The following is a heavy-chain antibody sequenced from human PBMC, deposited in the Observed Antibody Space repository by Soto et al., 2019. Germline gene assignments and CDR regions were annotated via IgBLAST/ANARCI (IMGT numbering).Heavy chain of an antibody. CDR3: AKDRAMVPGPFDY. Sequence: PGGSLRLSCAASGFTFSSYAMSWVRQAPGKGLEWVSDISGRGGSTYYADSVKGRFTISRDNSKNTVYLQMNSLRAEDTAVYYCAKDRAMVPGPFDYWGQGTPVTVSS. CDR2: ISGRGGST. V-gene: IGHV3-23*01. D-gene: IGHD5-18*01. J-gene: IGHJ4*02. CDR1: GFTFSSYA.